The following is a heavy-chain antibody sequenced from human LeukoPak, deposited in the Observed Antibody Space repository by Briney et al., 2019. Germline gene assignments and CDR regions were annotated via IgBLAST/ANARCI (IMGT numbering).Heavy chain of an antibody. CDR3: ARVIGYNNWVDP. CDR2: IYYSGRT. CDR1: GGSISSYY. Sequence: KPSETLSLTCTVSGGSISSYYWSWIRQPPGKGLEWVGYIYYSGRTNYKPSLKSRVTISVDTSKDQFSLRLSSVTAADTAVYYCARVIGYNNWVDPWGQGTLVTVSS. J-gene: IGHJ5*02. D-gene: IGHD5-24*01. V-gene: IGHV4-59*01.